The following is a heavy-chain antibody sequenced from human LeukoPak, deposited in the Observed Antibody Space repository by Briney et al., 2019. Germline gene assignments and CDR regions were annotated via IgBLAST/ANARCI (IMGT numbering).Heavy chain of an antibody. CDR1: NYTFISYG. CDR2: ISAYNGKT. Sequence: ASVKVSCKASNYTFISYGISWVRQAPGQGLEWMGWISAYNGKTNYVQKFQGRVTMTRDTSISTAYMELSRLRSEDTAVYYCARAYGSGSYSAAFDIWGQGTMVTVSS. J-gene: IGHJ3*02. D-gene: IGHD3-10*01. CDR3: ARAYGSGSYSAAFDI. V-gene: IGHV1-18*01.